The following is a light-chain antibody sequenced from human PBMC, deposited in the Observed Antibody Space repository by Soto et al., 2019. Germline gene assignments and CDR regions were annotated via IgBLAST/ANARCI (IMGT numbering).Light chain of an antibody. J-gene: IGKJ1*01. CDR1: QSVSSSY. Sequence: DIVLTQSPGTLSLSPGERATLFCRASQSVSSSYLAWYQQKPGQAPRLLIYGASSRATGIPDRFSGSGSGTDFTLTISRLEPEDFAVYYCQQYGSSPLWTFGQGTKVEFK. CDR3: QQYGSSPLWT. CDR2: GAS. V-gene: IGKV3-20*01.